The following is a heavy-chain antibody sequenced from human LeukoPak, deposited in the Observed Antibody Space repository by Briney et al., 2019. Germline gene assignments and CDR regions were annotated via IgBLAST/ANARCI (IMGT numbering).Heavy chain of an antibody. CDR3: ANRSLVLRFLEWLPDYYYMDV. V-gene: IGHV1-69*05. Sequence: ASVKVSCKASGGTFSSYAISWVRQAPGQGLEWMGGIIPIFGTANYAQKFQGRVTITTDESTSTAYMELSSLRSEDTAVYYCANRSLVLRFLEWLPDYYYMDVWGKGTTVTVSS. D-gene: IGHD3-3*01. J-gene: IGHJ6*03. CDR1: GGTFSSYA. CDR2: IIPIFGTA.